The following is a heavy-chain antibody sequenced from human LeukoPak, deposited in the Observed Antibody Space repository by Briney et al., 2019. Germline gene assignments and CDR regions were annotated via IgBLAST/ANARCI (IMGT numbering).Heavy chain of an antibody. CDR1: GDRVSARNAA. V-gene: IGHV6-1*01. D-gene: IGHD6-19*01. CDR2: TYYKSNWFT. J-gene: IGHJ5*02. CDR3: ARDQRYDPGWSGAPALSVGWLDP. Sequence: SQTLSLTCAISGDRVSARNAAWNWIRQSPSRGLEWLGRTYYKSNWFTDYAESVKGLITITAAASNNHITLQVNSVTPEDTAVYYCARDQRYDPGWSGAPALSVGWLDPWGQGTLVTVSS.